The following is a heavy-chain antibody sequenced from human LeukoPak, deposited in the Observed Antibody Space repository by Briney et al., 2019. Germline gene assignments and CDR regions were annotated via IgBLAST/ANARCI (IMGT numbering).Heavy chain of an antibody. CDR2: INPKSGVT. Sequence: ASVKVSCKASGYAFTDFYIHWVRQAPGQGLEWMGWINPKSGVTNNAQKFQGRVTLTRETSISTAYMELSSLRPDDTAVYYCERGQQQMYGTFDHWGQGTLVTVSS. CDR1: GYAFTDFY. J-gene: IGHJ4*01. CDR3: ERGQQQMYGTFDH. D-gene: IGHD6-13*01. V-gene: IGHV1-2*02.